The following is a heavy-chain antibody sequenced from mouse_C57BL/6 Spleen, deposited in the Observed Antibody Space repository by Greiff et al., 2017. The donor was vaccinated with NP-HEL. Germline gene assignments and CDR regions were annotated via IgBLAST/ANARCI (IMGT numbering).Heavy chain of an antibody. D-gene: IGHD3-3*01. Sequence: EVMLVESGPELVKPGDSVKISCKASGYSFTGYFMNWVMQSHGKSLEWIGRINPYNGDTFYNQKFKGKATLTVDKSSSTAHMELRSLTSEDSAVYYCAREGTYAMDYWGQGTSVTVSS. J-gene: IGHJ4*01. CDR2: INPYNGDT. V-gene: IGHV1-20*01. CDR3: AREGTYAMDY. CDR1: GYSFTGYF.